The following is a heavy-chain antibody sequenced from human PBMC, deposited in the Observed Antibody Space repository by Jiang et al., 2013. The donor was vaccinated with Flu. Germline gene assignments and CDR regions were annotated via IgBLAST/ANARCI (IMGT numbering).Heavy chain of an antibody. CDR3: ARFSSGPAVFEF. D-gene: IGHD6-19*01. J-gene: IGHJ4*02. CDR1: GGSVSGYY. Sequence: SLTCAVSGGSVSGYYWSWIRQPPGKGLEWIGYIYYIGNTNYNPSLGSRATISVDTSTNQFSLRLSSAIAADTAVYYCARFSSGPAVFEFWGQGILVTVSS. V-gene: IGHV4-59*02. CDR2: IYYIGNT.